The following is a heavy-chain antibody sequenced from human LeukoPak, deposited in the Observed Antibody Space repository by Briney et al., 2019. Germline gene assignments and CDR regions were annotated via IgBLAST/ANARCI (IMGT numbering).Heavy chain of an antibody. CDR2: ISDIVGRT. Sequence: PGGSLRLSCAASGFTFSDHYIDWVRQAPGKGLEWVSSISDIVGRTYYADSVEGRFTISRDNAKNTLYLQMNSLRAEDTAVYYCARTDTAMVTFDYWGQGTLVTVSS. CDR3: ARTDTAMVTFDY. D-gene: IGHD5-18*01. CDR1: GFTFSDHY. V-gene: IGHV3-74*01. J-gene: IGHJ4*02.